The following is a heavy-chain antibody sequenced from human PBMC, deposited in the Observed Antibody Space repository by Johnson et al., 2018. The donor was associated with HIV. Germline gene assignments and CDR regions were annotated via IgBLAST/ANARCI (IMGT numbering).Heavy chain of an antibody. J-gene: IGHJ3*02. CDR1: GFTFNDHY. D-gene: IGHD3-10*01. CDR3: ARDHAFGDIWDRAFDI. Sequence: VQVVESGGGLVKPGGSLRLSCAASGFTFNDHYMSWIRQAPGKGLEWVSAISGSGGSTYYADSVKGRFTISRDNSKNTLYLQMNSLRAEDTAVYYCARDHAFGDIWDRAFDIWGQGTMVTVSS. CDR2: ISGSGGST. V-gene: IGHV3-23*04.